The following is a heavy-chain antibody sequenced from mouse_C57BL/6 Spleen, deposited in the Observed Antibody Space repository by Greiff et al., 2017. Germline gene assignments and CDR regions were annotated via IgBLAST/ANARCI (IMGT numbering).Heavy chain of an antibody. V-gene: IGHV1-15*01. Sequence: LVESGAELVRPGASVTLSCKASGYTFTDYEMHWVKQTPVHGLEWIGAIDPETGGTAYNQKFKGKAILTADKSSSTAYMELRSLTSEDSAVYYCTKSYYSNYGFAYWGQGTLVTVSA. J-gene: IGHJ3*01. CDR1: GYTFTDYE. CDR3: TKSYYSNYGFAY. CDR2: IDPETGGT. D-gene: IGHD2-5*01.